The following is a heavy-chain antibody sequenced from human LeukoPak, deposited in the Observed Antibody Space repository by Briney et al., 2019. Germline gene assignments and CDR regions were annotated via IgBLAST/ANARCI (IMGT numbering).Heavy chain of an antibody. D-gene: IGHD1-26*01. CDR2: IRSKAYGGTT. Sequence: GGSLRLSCTASGFTIGGYALSWFRQAPGKGLEWGGFIRSKAYGGTTEYAASVTGTFTISRDDSKSIAYLQMHSLKTEGTGVYYCASLEQYSGSYGAYEASFDYWGQGTLVTVSS. V-gene: IGHV3-49*03. J-gene: IGHJ4*02. CDR1: GFTIGGYA. CDR3: ASLEQYSGSYGAYEASFDY.